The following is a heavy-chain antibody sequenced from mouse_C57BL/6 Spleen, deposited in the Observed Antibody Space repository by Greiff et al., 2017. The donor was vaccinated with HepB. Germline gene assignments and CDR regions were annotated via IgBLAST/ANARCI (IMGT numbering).Heavy chain of an antibody. CDR1: GFTFSDYG. Sequence: EVQVVESGGGLVKPGGSLKLSCAASGFTFSDYGMHWVRQAPEKGLEWVAYISSGSSTIYYADTVKGRFTISSDNAKNTLFLQMTSLRSEDTAMYYCARGPLFTTVVANFDYWGQGTTLTVSS. CDR2: ISSGSSTI. CDR3: ARGPLFTTVVANFDY. V-gene: IGHV5-17*01. J-gene: IGHJ2*01. D-gene: IGHD1-1*01.